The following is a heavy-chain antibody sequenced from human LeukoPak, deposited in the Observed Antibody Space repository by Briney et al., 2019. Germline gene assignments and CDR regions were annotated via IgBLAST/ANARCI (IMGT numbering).Heavy chain of an antibody. CDR2: ISSSSSYI. Sequence: PGGSLRLSCAASGFTFSDYYMSWIRQAPGKGLEWVSSISSSSSYIYYADSVKGRFTISRDNAKNSLYLQMNSLRAEDTAVYYCARDLRSTMTVVGGDYWGQGTLVTVSS. CDR1: GFTFSDYY. CDR3: ARDLRSTMTVVGGDY. J-gene: IGHJ4*02. D-gene: IGHD3-22*01. V-gene: IGHV3-11*06.